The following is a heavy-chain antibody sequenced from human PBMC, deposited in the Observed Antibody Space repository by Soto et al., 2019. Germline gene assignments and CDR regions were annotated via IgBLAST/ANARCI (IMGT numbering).Heavy chain of an antibody. CDR2: LYYGRSA. CDR3: ARGGDDSKVGRT. CDR1: GDSISSYY. Sequence: SETLSLTCAVSGDSISSYYCMWIRQPPGKGLESIGYLYYGRSANYNPSLKTRVTMSLDTSKNQFSLKLSSVTAADTAVYYCARGGDDSKVGRTWGQGTLVTVSS. V-gene: IGHV4-59*12. J-gene: IGHJ5*02. D-gene: IGHD1-26*01.